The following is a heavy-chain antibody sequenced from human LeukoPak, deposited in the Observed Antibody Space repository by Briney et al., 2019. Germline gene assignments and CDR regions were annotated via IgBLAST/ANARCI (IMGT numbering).Heavy chain of an antibody. Sequence: SETLSLTCAVSGGSISSGGYSWSWIRRPPGKGLEWIGYIYYSGSTYYNPSLKSRVTISVDTSKNQFSLKLSSVTAADTAVYYCARGSDYGDYPGYWGQGTLVTVSS. J-gene: IGHJ4*02. CDR1: GGSISSGGYS. D-gene: IGHD4-17*01. CDR3: ARGSDYGDYPGY. CDR2: IYYSGST. V-gene: IGHV4-30-4*07.